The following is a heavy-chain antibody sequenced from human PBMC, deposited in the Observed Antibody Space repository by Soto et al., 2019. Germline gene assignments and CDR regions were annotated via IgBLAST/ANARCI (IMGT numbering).Heavy chain of an antibody. D-gene: IGHD3-22*01. CDR3: ATGPRLPTLYDSSGYYYQV. Sequence: ASVKVSCKVSGYTLTELSMHWVRQAPGKGLEWMGGFDPEDGETIYAQKFQGGVTMTEDTSTDTAYMELSSLRPEDTAVYYCATGPRLPTLYDSSGYYYQVWGQGTLVTVSS. V-gene: IGHV1-24*01. J-gene: IGHJ4*02. CDR1: GYTLTELS. CDR2: FDPEDGET.